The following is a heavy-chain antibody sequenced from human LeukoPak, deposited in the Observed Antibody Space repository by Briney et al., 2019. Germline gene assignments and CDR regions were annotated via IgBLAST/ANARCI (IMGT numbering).Heavy chain of an antibody. D-gene: IGHD1-26*01. J-gene: IGHJ4*02. Sequence: GSLRLSCAASGFTFSSARMNWVRQAPGKGLEWIGSIYYSGSTYYNPSLKSRVTISVDTSKNQFSLKLSSVTAADTAVYYCARHGFRSGSYYFDYWGQGTLVTVSS. CDR3: ARHGFRSGSYYFDY. CDR2: IYYSGST. CDR1: GFTFSSAR. V-gene: IGHV4-59*08.